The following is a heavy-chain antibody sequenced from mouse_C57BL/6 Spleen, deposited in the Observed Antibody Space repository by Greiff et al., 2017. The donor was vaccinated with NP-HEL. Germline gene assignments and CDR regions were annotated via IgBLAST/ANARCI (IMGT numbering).Heavy chain of an antibody. J-gene: IGHJ2*01. CDR3: TTWLYGY. CDR2: IDPENGET. V-gene: IGHV14-4*01. D-gene: IGHD1-1*02. Sequence: VQLQQSGAELVRPGASVKLSCTASGFNIKDDYMHWVKQRPEQGLEWIGWIDPENGETEYAPKFQGTATITADTSSTTAYLQLSSLTSEDTAVYYCTTWLYGYWGQGTTLTVSS. CDR1: GFNIKDDY.